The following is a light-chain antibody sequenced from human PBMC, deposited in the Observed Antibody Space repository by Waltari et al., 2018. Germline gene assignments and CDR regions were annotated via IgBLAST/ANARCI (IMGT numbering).Light chain of an antibody. CDR1: QTVRTTY. V-gene: IGKV3-20*01. Sequence: EIVLTQSPGTLSLSPGERATLSCSAIQTVRTTYLAWYQQKPGQTPTLLIYGASSSATGIPDRFSGSGSGTDFSLTISCLEPEDFAVYYCQQYDISPLTFGGGTKVEIK. CDR2: GAS. CDR3: QQYDISPLT. J-gene: IGKJ4*01.